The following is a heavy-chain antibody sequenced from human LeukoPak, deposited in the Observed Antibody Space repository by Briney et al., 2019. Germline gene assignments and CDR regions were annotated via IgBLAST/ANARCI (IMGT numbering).Heavy chain of an antibody. D-gene: IGHD1-26*01. V-gene: IGHV4-4*07. CDR3: ARDDNSEYSDDAFDI. CDR1: GASIRSYS. J-gene: IGHJ3*02. Sequence: KPSETLSLTCSVSGASIRSYSWSWLRQPAGKGLEWIGRIHTSASTEYNPSLKSRVTMSVDTSKNQFSLKLNSVTAADTAAYFCARDDNSEYSDDAFDIWGQGTLVTVSS. CDR2: IHTSAST.